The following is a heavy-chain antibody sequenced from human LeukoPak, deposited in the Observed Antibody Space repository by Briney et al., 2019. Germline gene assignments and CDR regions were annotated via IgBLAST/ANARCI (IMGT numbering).Heavy chain of an antibody. D-gene: IGHD2-2*01. V-gene: IGHV4-39*07. Sequence: SETLSLTCNVSGDSISRSRHFWAWIRQSPGRGLEWIGYIYNSGSTYYNPSLKSRVTISVDTSKNQFSLRLSSVTAADTAVYYCARWGTYASTSNWFDPWGQGTLVTVSS. CDR3: ARWGTYASTSNWFDP. CDR2: IYNSGST. CDR1: GDSISRSRHF. J-gene: IGHJ5*02.